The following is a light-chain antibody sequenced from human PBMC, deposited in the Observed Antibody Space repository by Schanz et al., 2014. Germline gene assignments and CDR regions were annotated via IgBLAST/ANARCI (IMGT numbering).Light chain of an antibody. Sequence: QSALTQPRSVSGSPGQSVTISCTGTSSDVGRYNYVSWYQQHPGRAPKLMIYDVSKRPSGVPDRFSGSKSGNTASLTVSGLQADDEADYYCQSYDSSLSGYVFGTGTKLTVL. V-gene: IGLV2-11*01. CDR3: QSYDSSLSGYV. CDR2: DVS. CDR1: SSDVGRYNY. J-gene: IGLJ1*01.